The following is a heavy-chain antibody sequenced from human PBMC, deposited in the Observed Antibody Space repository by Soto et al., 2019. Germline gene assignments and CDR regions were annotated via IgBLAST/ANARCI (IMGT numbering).Heavy chain of an antibody. Sequence: SETLSLTCTVSGGSISSYYWSWIRQPPGKGLEWIGYIYYSGSTNYNPSLKSRVTISVDTSKNQFSLKVSSVTAEDTAVYYCARRWGTSFDFWGQGTLVTVSS. CDR1: GGSISSYY. V-gene: IGHV4-59*01. CDR2: IYYSGST. CDR3: ARRWGTSFDF. D-gene: IGHD7-27*01. J-gene: IGHJ4*02.